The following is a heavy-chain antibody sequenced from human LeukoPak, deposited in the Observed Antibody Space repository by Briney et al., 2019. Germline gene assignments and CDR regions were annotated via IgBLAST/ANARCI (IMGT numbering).Heavy chain of an antibody. CDR1: GDSMRSYY. V-gene: IGHV4-59*01. D-gene: IGHD3-9*01. Sequence: SETLSLTCTVSGDSMRSYYWSWIRQPPGKGLEWIASIYFSGSTNYNPSLKSRVTISVDTSKNQFSLKLSSVTAADTAVYYCASWDDKRPLWGQGTLVAVSS. CDR3: ASWDDKRPL. CDR2: IYFSGST. J-gene: IGHJ4*02.